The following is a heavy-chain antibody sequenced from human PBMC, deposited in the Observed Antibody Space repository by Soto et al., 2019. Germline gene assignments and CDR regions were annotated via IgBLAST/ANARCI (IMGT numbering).Heavy chain of an antibody. J-gene: IGHJ4*02. CDR3: ARATFVRKGYYDASDYYCFEY. Sequence: LSLTCAVSGGSISSGGFSWCWLRPPPGKGLACIGYIYHTGSTYYNPALESRVTISVDRSKNQFSLRLSSVTAADTAIYYCARATFVRKGYYDASDYYCFEYWGQGTLVTVSS. V-gene: IGHV4-30-2*01. CDR1: GGSISSGGFS. CDR2: IYHTGST. D-gene: IGHD3-22*01.